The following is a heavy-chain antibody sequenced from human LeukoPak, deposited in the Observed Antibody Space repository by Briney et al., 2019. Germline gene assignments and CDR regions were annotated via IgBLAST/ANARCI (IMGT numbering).Heavy chain of an antibody. CDR1: GFTFSSYG. D-gene: IGHD6-13*01. CDR2: ISYDGSNK. CDR3: AKVFRLGLYSSSYFDY. J-gene: IGHJ4*02. V-gene: IGHV3-30*18. Sequence: GGSLGLSCAASGFTFSSYGMHWVRQAPGKGLEWVAVISYDGSNKYYADSVKGRFTISRDNSKNTLYLQMNSLRAEDTAVYYCAKVFRLGLYSSSYFDYWGQGTLVTVSS.